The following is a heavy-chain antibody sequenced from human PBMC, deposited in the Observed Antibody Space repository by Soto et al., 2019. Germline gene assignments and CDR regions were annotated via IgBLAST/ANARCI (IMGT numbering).Heavy chain of an antibody. CDR3: ARESYGSGSFDY. D-gene: IGHD3-10*01. V-gene: IGHV3-33*01. CDR1: GFTFSSYG. Sequence: QVQLVESGGGVVQPGRSLRLSCAASGFTFSSYGMHWVRQAPGKGLEWVAVIWYDGSNKYYADSVKGRFTISRDNSKKTLYLQMISLRAEDTAVYYCARESYGSGSFDYWGQGTLVTVSS. J-gene: IGHJ4*02. CDR2: IWYDGSNK.